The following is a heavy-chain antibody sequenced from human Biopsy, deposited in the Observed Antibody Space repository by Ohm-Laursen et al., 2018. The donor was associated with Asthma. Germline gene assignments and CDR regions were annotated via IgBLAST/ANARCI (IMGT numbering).Heavy chain of an antibody. J-gene: IGHJ5*01. CDR2: IYYTGTT. CDR1: GDSINSYY. Sequence: SDTLSLTCTVSGDSINSYYWTWIRQPPGKGLEWIGYIYYTGTTNSNPSLKSRVTMSVDTSKNQFSLRLRSVTAADTAVYYCARHWSGNGWHDTYSWFDPWGQGSQVTVSS. D-gene: IGHD1-1*01. CDR3: ARHWSGNGWHDTYSWFDP. V-gene: IGHV4-59*08.